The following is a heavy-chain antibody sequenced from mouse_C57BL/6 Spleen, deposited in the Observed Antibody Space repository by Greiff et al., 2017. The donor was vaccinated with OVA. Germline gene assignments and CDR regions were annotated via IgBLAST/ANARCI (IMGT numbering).Heavy chain of an antibody. J-gene: IGHJ4*01. D-gene: IGHD1-1*01. Sequence: EVKLVESGGGLVQPGGSLKLSCAASGFTFSDYGMAWVRQAPRQGPEWVAFISTLAYSIYYADTLTGRFPISRENAKNTLNLEMSSLRSEDTAMYYCAREDYGGAMDYWGQGTSVTVSS. CDR2: ISTLAYSI. CDR3: AREDYGGAMDY. V-gene: IGHV5-15*01. CDR1: GFTFSDYG.